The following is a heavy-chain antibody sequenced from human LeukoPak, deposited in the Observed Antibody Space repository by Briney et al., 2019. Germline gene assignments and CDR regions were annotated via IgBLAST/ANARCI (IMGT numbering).Heavy chain of an antibody. J-gene: IGHJ4*02. V-gene: IGHV4-34*01. CDR2: INQSGST. CDR3: ARGITGYVH. Sequence: SETLSLTCAVYGGSFSGYYRSWIRQPPGKGLEWIGEINQSGSTNYNPSLKSRVTISGDTSNNQFSLKLTSVTAADTAVYYCARGITGYVHWGQGTLVTVS. D-gene: IGHD1-20*01. CDR1: GGSFSGYY.